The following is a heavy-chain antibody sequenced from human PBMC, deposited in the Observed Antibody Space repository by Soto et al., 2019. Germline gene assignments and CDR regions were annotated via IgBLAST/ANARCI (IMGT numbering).Heavy chain of an antibody. CDR1: GFTFSSYA. V-gene: IGHV3-23*01. J-gene: IGHJ5*02. Sequence: GGSLRLSCAASGFTFSSYAMSWVRQAPGKGLEWVAAISGSGGSTYYADSVKGRFTSARDNSNKTLYLQMNRLRAEDTAVYYGDYAGVKGYYYDSSGPLDHWGQGTLVTVSS. CDR3: DYAGVKGYYYDSSGPLDH. CDR2: ISGSGGST. D-gene: IGHD3-22*01.